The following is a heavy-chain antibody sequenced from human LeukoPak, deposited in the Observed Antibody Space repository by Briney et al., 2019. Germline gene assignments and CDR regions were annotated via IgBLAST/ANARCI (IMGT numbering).Heavy chain of an antibody. D-gene: IGHD5-12*01. CDR1: GYTFTGYY. CDR2: INPNSGGT. Sequence: ASVKVSCKASGYTFTGYYMHWVRQAPGQGLEWMGRINPNSGGTNYAQKYQGRVTMTRDTSISTAYMELRRLRSDDTAVYYCARDIVATTGYWGQGTLVTVSS. V-gene: IGHV1-2*06. J-gene: IGHJ4*02. CDR3: ARDIVATTGY.